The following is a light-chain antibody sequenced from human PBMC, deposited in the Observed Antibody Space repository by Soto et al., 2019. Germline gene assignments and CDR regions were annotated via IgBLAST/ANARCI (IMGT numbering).Light chain of an antibody. Sequence: QSALTQPASVSGSPGQSITISCTGTSSDIGTYNLVSWYQHYPGKAPKLMIYEGIKRPSGVSNRFSGSKSGNTAFLTISGLQAEDEADYYCCSYAGSYTPYVFGTGTKVTVL. V-gene: IGLV2-23*01. CDR1: SSDIGTYNL. CDR3: CSYAGSYTPYV. J-gene: IGLJ1*01. CDR2: EGI.